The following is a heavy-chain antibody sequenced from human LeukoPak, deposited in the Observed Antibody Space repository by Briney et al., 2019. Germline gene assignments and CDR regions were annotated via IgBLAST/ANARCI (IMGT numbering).Heavy chain of an antibody. J-gene: IGHJ3*02. V-gene: IGHV1-2*02. CDR1: GFTFGAYY. CDR2: IRPNSGGT. D-gene: IGHD3-16*01. Sequence: ASVKVSCKASGFTFGAYYMYWVRQAPGQGLEWMGWIRPNSGGTNYTQKFQGRVTMTRDTSINTAYMELSRLTSDDTAVYFCATWGLHFDIWGQGTMVIVAS. CDR3: ATWGLHFDI.